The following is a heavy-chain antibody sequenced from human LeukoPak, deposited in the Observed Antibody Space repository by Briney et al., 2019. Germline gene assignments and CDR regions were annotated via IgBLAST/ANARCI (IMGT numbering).Heavy chain of an antibody. CDR1: GYTFTSYG. Sequence: ASVKVSCKASGYTFTSYGISWVRQAPGQGLEWMGWISAYNGNTNYAQKLQGRVTMTTDTSTSTAYMELSSLRSEDTAVYYCARVAKGGQLVDGFDYWGQGTLVTVSS. D-gene: IGHD6-6*01. J-gene: IGHJ4*02. CDR2: ISAYNGNT. CDR3: ARVAKGGQLVDGFDY. V-gene: IGHV1-18*01.